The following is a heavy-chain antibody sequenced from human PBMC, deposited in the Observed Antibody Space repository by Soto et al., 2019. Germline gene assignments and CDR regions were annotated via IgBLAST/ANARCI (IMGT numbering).Heavy chain of an antibody. D-gene: IGHD6-6*01. V-gene: IGHV4-59*08. CDR3: ARRPEYSSSSLDYYYYYMDV. J-gene: IGHJ6*03. Sequence: ETLSLTCTVSGGSISSYYWSWIRQPPGKGLEWIGYIYYSGSTNYNPSLKSRVTISVDTSKNQFSLKLSSVTAADTAVYYCARRPEYSSSSLDYYYYYMDVWGKGTTVTVSS. CDR2: IYYSGST. CDR1: GGSISSYY.